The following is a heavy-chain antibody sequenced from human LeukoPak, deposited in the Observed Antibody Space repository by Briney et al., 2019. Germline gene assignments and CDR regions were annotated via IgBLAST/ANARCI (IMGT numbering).Heavy chain of an antibody. J-gene: IGHJ4*02. Sequence: GGSLRLSCAASGFMFGSYAMSWVRQAPGKGLEWVSAISGGGDNTYYADSVKGRFTISRDNSRNTLYLQMNSLRADDTAVYYCAQKXAYXXXSTXYALFDYWGQGTLVTV. CDR1: GFMFGSYA. V-gene: IGHV3-23*01. CDR2: ISGGGDNT. CDR3: AQKXAYXXXSTXYALFDY. D-gene: IGHD3-22*01.